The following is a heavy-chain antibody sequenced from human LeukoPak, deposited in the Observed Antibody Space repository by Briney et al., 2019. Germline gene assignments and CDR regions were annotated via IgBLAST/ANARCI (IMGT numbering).Heavy chain of an antibody. CDR1: GFTFSSYS. CDR3: ARAGGSTVSHSDY. V-gene: IGHV3-21*01. J-gene: IGHJ4*02. Sequence: GGSLRLSCAASGFTFSSYSMNWIRQAPGNGLEWVSSISSSTSYIYYADSVKGRFTISKDNAKNSLYLQMNSLRAEDTAVYYCARAGGSTVSHSDYWGQGTLVTVSS. CDR2: ISSSTSYI. D-gene: IGHD4-17*01.